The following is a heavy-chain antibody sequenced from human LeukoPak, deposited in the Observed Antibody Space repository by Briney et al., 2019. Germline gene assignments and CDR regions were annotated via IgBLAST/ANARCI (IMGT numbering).Heavy chain of an antibody. CDR2: IHPNSGGT. CDR3: ARQFGSGWYFDY. Sequence: ASVKVFCKAAGYTFTDYYMRWVRQAPGQGLEWMGWIHPNSGGTNSAQNFQGRVTMTRDTSITTAYMELSRLKSDDTAVYYCARQFGSGWYFDYWGQGTLVTVSS. V-gene: IGHV1-2*02. D-gene: IGHD6-19*01. J-gene: IGHJ4*02. CDR1: GYTFTDYY.